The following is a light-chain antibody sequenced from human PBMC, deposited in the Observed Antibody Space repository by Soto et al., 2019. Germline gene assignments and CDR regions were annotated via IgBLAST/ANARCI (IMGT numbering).Light chain of an antibody. CDR3: QQYDSSPKT. Sequence: EIVLTQSPGTLSLSPGERATLSCRASQSVSSSYLAWYQHKPGQAPRLLIYGASSRATGIPDRFSGSGSGTDFTLTISRLEPEDFAVYYCQQYDSSPKTFGQGTKVDI. CDR1: QSVSSSY. J-gene: IGKJ1*01. CDR2: GAS. V-gene: IGKV3-20*01.